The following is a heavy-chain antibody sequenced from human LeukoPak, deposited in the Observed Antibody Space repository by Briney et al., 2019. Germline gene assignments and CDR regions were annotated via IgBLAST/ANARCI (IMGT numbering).Heavy chain of an antibody. CDR3: AKDLVGARVGDDAFDI. J-gene: IGHJ3*02. V-gene: IGHV3-23*01. CDR2: ISGSGGST. D-gene: IGHD1-26*01. CDR1: GFTFSSYA. Sequence: GGSLRLSCAASGFTFSSYAMSWVRQAPGKGLEWVSAISGSGGSTYYADSVKGRFTISRDNSKNTLYLQMNSLRVEDTAMYYCAKDLVGARVGDDAFDIWGQGTMVTVSS.